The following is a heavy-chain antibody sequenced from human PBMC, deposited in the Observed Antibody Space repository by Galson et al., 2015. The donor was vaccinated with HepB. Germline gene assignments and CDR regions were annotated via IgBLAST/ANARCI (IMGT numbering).Heavy chain of an antibody. D-gene: IGHD6-19*01. Sequence: SLRLSCAASGFTFSSYSMNWVRQAPGKGLEWVSSISSSSSYIYYADSVKGRFTISRDNAKNSLYLQMNSLRAEDTAVYYCARERWQWLAENWFDPWGQGTLVTVSS. J-gene: IGHJ5*02. CDR1: GFTFSSYS. CDR2: ISSSSSYI. CDR3: ARERWQWLAENWFDP. V-gene: IGHV3-21*01.